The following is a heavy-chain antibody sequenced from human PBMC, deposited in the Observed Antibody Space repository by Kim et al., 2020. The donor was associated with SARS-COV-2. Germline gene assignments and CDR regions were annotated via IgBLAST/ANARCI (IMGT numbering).Heavy chain of an antibody. CDR2: IYYSGST. Sequence: SETLSLTCTVSGGSISSYYWSWIRQPPGKGLEWIGYIYYSGSTNYNPSLKSRVTISVDTSKNQFSLKLSSVTAADTAVYYCARLRYYYDSSGYYCWFDP. V-gene: IGHV4-59*08. J-gene: IGHJ5*02. CDR1: GGSISSYY. CDR3: ARLRYYYDSSGYYCWFDP. D-gene: IGHD3-22*01.